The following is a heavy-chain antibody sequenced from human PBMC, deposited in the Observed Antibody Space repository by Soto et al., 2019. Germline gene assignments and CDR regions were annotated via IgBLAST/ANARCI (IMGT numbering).Heavy chain of an antibody. D-gene: IGHD5-12*01. CDR2: ISASSSTI. V-gene: IGHV3-48*02. J-gene: IGHJ4*02. Sequence: PGVSLRLSCAASGFTFSNAWMNWVRQAPGKGLEWVSYISASSSTIYYADSVKGRFTISRDNAKNSVYLQMNSLRDEDTAVYYCARAGASTWMDFDYWGQGALVTVSS. CDR3: ARAGASTWMDFDY. CDR1: GFTFSNAW.